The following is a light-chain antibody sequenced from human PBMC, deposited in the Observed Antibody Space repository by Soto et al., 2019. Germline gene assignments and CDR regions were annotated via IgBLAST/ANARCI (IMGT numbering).Light chain of an antibody. Sequence: AIQLTQSPSSLSASVGDTVTITCRASQAINSALAWYQQKPGQAPDLLIFDASTLESGVPSRFSGRRAGTDFTLSISSLQPEDFATYYCQQFYNYPLTFGQGTRLENK. J-gene: IGKJ5*01. CDR1: QAINSA. CDR3: QQFYNYPLT. V-gene: IGKV1D-13*01. CDR2: DAS.